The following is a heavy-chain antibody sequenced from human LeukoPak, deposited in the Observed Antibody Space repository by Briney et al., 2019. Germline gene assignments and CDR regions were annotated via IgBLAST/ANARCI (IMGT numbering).Heavy chain of an antibody. J-gene: IGHJ4*02. D-gene: IGHD2-2*01. CDR3: ASDIVVVPAASNDY. V-gene: IGHV3-30*04. CDR1: GFTFSSYA. CDR2: ISYDGSNK. Sequence: QAGGSLRLSCAASGFTFSSYAMHWVRQAPGKGLEWVAVISYDGSNKYYADSVKGRFTISRDNSKNTLCLQMNSLRAEDTAVYYCASDIVVVPAASNDYWGQGTLVTVSS.